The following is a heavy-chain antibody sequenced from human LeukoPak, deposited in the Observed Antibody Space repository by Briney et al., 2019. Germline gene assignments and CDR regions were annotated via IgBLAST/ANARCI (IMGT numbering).Heavy chain of an antibody. CDR1: GGSFSGYY. Sequence: SETLSLTCAVYGGSFSGYYWSLIRQPPGKGLEWIGEINHSGSTNYNPSLKSRVTISVDTSKNQFSLKLSSVTAADTAVYYCARGGDCSSTSCQKNPFDYWGQGTLVTVSS. CDR2: INHSGST. V-gene: IGHV4-34*01. J-gene: IGHJ4*02. D-gene: IGHD2-2*01. CDR3: ARGGDCSSTSCQKNPFDY.